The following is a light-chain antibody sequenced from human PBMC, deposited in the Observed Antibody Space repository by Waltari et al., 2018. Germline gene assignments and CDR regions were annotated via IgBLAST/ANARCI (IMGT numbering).Light chain of an antibody. Sequence: SYDLTQPRSVSVALGQTAKITCGGNNIGSKNVHWYQQRPGQAPVVVIYRDTNRPSGIPDRFSGSNSGNTATLTISIAQAVDEADYYCQVWDSSNVVFGGGATLTVL. CDR1: NIGSKN. V-gene: IGLV3-9*01. J-gene: IGLJ3*02. CDR2: RDT. CDR3: QVWDSSNVV.